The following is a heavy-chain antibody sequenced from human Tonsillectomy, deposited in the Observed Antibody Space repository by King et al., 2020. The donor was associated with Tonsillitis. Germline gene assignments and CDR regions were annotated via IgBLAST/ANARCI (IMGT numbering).Heavy chain of an antibody. CDR1: GGSISSSSYY. J-gene: IGHJ4*02. Sequence: QLQESGPGLVKPSETLSLTCTVSGGSISSSSYYWGWIRQPPGKGLEWIGSIYYIWSTYYNPSLKSRVTISVDTSKNQFSLKLSSVTAADTTVYYCARLGDSSGYFTDWGQGTLVTVSS. V-gene: IGHV4-39*01. CDR3: ARLGDSSGYFTD. D-gene: IGHD3-22*01. CDR2: IYYIWST.